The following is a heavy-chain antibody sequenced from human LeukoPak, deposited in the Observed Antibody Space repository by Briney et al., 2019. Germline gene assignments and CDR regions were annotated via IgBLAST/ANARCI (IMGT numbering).Heavy chain of an antibody. Sequence: SVKVSCKASGGTFSSYAISWVRQAPGQGLEWMGRIIPILGIANYAQKFQGRVTITADKSTSTAYMELSSLRSEDTAVYYCAREDQLLYSYYYYSMDVWGQGTTVTVSS. J-gene: IGHJ6*02. D-gene: IGHD2-2*02. CDR2: IIPILGIA. CDR1: GGTFSSYA. V-gene: IGHV1-69*04. CDR3: AREDQLLYSYYYYSMDV.